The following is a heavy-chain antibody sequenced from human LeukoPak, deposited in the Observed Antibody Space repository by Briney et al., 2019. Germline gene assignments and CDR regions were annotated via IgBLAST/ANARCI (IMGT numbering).Heavy chain of an antibody. CDR2: ISGSGGST. J-gene: IGHJ6*03. V-gene: IGHV3-23*01. CDR3: ARVEWLSIYYYYYYMDV. Sequence: GGSLRLSCAASGFTFSSYGMSWVRQAPGKGLEWVSAISGSGGSTYYADSVKGRFTISRDNSKNTLYLQMNSLRAEDTAVYYCARVEWLSIYYYYYYMDVWGKGTTVTVSS. D-gene: IGHD3-3*01. CDR1: GFTFSSYG.